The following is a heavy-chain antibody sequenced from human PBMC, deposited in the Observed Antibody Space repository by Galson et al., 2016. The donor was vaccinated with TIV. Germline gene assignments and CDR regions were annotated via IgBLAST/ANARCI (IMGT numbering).Heavy chain of an antibody. CDR3: ARHSTSGFPGIQVAARRRPFDI. CDR2: INHGGDT. V-gene: IGHV4-34*01. CDR1: GGSLSGHY. J-gene: IGHJ3*02. D-gene: IGHD6-19*01. Sequence: ETLSLTCAVYGGSLSGHYWSWIRQPPGKGLEWIGEINHGGDTNYSPSLRSRVTMSVDTSKNQFSLNLKSVTAADTAVYYCARHSTSGFPGIQVAARRRPFDIWGQGTMVTVSS.